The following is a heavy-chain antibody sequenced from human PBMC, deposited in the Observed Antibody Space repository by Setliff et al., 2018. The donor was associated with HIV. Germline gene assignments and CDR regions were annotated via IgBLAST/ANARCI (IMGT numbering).Heavy chain of an antibody. CDR3: ARDGPQTRYYHFSIGYLGASHI. Sequence: ASVKVSCKASGYTFTSYAMNWVRQAPGQGLEWMGWINTNTGNPTYAQGFTGRFVFSLDTSVSTAYLQISSLKAEDTAVYDCARDGPQTRYYHFSIGYLGASHIWRQATRVTVSS. D-gene: IGHD3-3*01. CDR1: GYTFTSYA. V-gene: IGHV7-4-1*02. CDR2: INTNTGNP. J-gene: IGHJ3*02.